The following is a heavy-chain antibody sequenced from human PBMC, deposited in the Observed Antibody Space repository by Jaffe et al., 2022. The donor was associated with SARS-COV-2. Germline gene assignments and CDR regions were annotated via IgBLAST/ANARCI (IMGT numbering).Heavy chain of an antibody. Sequence: QVQLVESGGGVVQPGRSLRLSCAASGFTFRNYGMHWVRQAPGKGLEWVALIWYDGSNKNYAESVKGRFTISRDNSKNTLSLQMNSLRAEDTAVYYCTRDLRSRYFDLWGQGTLVTVSS. D-gene: IGHD2-15*01. CDR3: TRDLRSRYFDL. CDR1: GFTFRNYG. CDR2: IWYDGSNK. V-gene: IGHV3-33*01. J-gene: IGHJ4*02.